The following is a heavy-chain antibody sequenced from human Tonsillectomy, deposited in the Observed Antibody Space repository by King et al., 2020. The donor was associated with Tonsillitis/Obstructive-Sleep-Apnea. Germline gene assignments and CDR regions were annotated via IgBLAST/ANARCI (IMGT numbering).Heavy chain of an antibody. D-gene: IGHD6-6*01. J-gene: IGHJ6*03. V-gene: IGHV2-26*01. CDR1: VFSLSNARMG. CDR3: ARIQLGAARLGYYYYMDV. Sequence: TLKESGPVLVKPTETLTLTCTVSVFSLSNARMGVSWIRQPPGKALEWLAHIFSNDEKSYSTSLKSRVTVSKDTSKSQVVLTMTNMDPVDTATYYCARIQLGAARLGYYYYMDVWGKGTTVTVSS. CDR2: IFSNDEK.